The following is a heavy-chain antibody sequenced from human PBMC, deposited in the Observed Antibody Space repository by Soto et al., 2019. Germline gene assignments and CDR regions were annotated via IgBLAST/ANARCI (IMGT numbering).Heavy chain of an antibody. Sequence: SEEVSCKASGCTFSNYAISWVGQAPGQGLEGMGGIIPIFCTANYAQQFQGRATITADQSTSTAYMELSSLRSEDTAVYYCARVPSDYDILTGYYYYYYGMDVWGQGTTVTVSS. V-gene: IGHV1-69*13. J-gene: IGHJ6*02. D-gene: IGHD3-9*01. CDR3: ARVPSDYDILTGYYYYYYGMDV. CDR1: GCTFSNYA. CDR2: IIPIFCTA.